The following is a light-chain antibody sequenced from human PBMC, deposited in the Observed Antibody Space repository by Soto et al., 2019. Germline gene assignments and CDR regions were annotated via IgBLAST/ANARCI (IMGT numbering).Light chain of an antibody. V-gene: IGKV1-5*03. CDR1: QSISPW. J-gene: IGKJ1*01. CDR3: QQYATYWT. CDR2: KAS. Sequence: DIQVTQSPSTLSASVGDRVTITCRASQSISPWLAWYQQIPGEAPKLLIYKASSLESWVPSRFSGSGSGTEFTLTISSLQPDDVATYYCQQYATYWTFGQGTKVDNK.